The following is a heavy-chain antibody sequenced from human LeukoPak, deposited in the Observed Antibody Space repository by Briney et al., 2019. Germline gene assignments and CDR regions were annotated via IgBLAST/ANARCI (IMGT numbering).Heavy chain of an antibody. Sequence: ASVKVSCKASGYTFTSYAMHWVRQAPGQRLECMGWINTGNGNTKYSQKLQGRVTMTTDTSTSTAYMELRSLRSDDTAVYYCARAPGSYGGYGDYWGQGTLVTVSS. V-gene: IGHV1-3*04. CDR2: INTGNGNT. J-gene: IGHJ4*02. D-gene: IGHD5-12*01. CDR3: ARAPGSYGGYGDY. CDR1: GYTFTSYA.